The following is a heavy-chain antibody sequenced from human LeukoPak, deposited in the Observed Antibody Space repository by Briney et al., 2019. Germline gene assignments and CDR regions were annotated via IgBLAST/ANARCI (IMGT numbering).Heavy chain of an antibody. D-gene: IGHD3-9*01. CDR2: ISGSGGST. V-gene: IGHV3-23*01. CDR3: AKESYYDILTGYLS. J-gene: IGHJ4*02. CDR1: GFTFSSYA. Sequence: TGGSLRLSCAASGFTFSSYAMGWVRQAPGKGLEWVSAISGSGGSTYYADSVKGRFTISRDNSKNTLYLQMNSLRAEDTAVYYCAKESYYDILTGYLSWGQGTLVTVSS.